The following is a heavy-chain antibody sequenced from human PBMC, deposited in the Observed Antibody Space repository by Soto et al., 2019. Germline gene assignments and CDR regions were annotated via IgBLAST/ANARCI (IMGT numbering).Heavy chain of an antibody. V-gene: IGHV4-31*03. CDR1: GCSISSGGYY. CDR3: ARDLRGQLELLV. CDR2: IYYSGST. Sequence: SETLSLTCTVSGCSISSGGYYWSWIRQHPGKGLEWIGYIYYSGSTYYNPSLKSRVTISVDTSKNQFSLKLSSVTAADTAVYYCARDLRGQLELLVWGQGTLVTVSS. D-gene: IGHD1-7*01. J-gene: IGHJ4*02.